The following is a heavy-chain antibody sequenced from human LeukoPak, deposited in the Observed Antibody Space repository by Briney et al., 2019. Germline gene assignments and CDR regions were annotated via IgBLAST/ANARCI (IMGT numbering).Heavy chain of an antibody. D-gene: IGHD3-3*01. CDR1: GYTFTGYL. V-gene: IGHV1-2*02. CDR3: ARAPDDYDFWSGPFDY. J-gene: IGHJ4*02. Sequence: ASVKVSCKASGYTFTGYLMHWVRQAPGQGLEWMGWISPNSGDTKYAQKFQGRVTMTRDTSISTAYMEVSRLRSDDTAVYYCARAPDDYDFWSGPFDYWGRGTLVTVSS. CDR2: ISPNSGDT.